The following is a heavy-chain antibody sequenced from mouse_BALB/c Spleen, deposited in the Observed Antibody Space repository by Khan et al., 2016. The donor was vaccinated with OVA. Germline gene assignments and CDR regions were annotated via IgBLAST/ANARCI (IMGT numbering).Heavy chain of an antibody. Sequence: QLKQSGAELARPGASVKMSCKASDYTFTSYTMHWVKQRPGQVLEWIGYINPSSNYTNSNQKFKDKATLTADKSSSTAYMQLSSLTSEDSAVYYCAREGVYYRNDGWFAYWGQGTLVTVSA. V-gene: IGHV1-4*01. CDR3: AREGVYYRNDGWFAY. D-gene: IGHD2-14*01. J-gene: IGHJ3*01. CDR1: DYTFTSYT. CDR2: INPSSNYT.